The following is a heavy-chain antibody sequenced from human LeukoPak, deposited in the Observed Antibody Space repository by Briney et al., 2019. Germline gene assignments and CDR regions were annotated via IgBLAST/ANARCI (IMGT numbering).Heavy chain of an antibody. CDR1: GGSFSGYY. Sequence: PSETLSLTCAVYGGSFSGYYWSWIRQPPGKGLEWIGEINHSGSTNYNPSLKSRVTISVDTSKNQFSLKLSSVTAADTAVYYCARRDYIVVVVAASPFDYWGQGTLVTVSS. V-gene: IGHV4-34*01. D-gene: IGHD2-15*01. J-gene: IGHJ4*02. CDR3: ARRDYIVVVVAASPFDY. CDR2: INHSGST.